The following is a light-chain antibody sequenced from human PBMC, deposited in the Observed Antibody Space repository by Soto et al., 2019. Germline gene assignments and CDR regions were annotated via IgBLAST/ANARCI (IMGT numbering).Light chain of an antibody. V-gene: IGLV1-44*01. J-gene: IGLJ1*01. CDR3: AAWDDRLNGYV. CDR2: INS. CDR1: TSNIGTNT. Sequence: QAVLTQPPSASGTPGQRVTVSCSGSTSNIGTNTVNWYQQLPGTAPKLLIYINSQRPSGVPDRFSGSKSGTSASLAISGLQSEDEADYYCAAWDDRLNGYVFGGGTKLTVL.